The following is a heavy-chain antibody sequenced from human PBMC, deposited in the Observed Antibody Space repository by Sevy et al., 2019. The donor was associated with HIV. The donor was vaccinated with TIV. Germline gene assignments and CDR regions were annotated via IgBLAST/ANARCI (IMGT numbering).Heavy chain of an antibody. V-gene: IGHV4-4*07. Sequence: SETLSLTCSVSGGSMSNYYWRWVRQPAGKGLEWIGRIYPSGSTNYNPTLTSRVSMSIDSSKNQFSLKVNFVTAADTAVYYCVSGSQRMDVWGQGTTVTVSS. CDR1: GGSMSNYY. D-gene: IGHD3-10*01. CDR2: IYPSGST. J-gene: IGHJ6*02. CDR3: VSGSQRMDV.